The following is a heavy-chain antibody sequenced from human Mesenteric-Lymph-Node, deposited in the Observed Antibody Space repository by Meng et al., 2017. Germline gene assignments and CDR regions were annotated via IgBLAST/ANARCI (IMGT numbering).Heavy chain of an antibody. CDR2: IYHSGST. V-gene: IGHV4-4*02. D-gene: IGHD6-13*01. CDR3: AREADTSRTGLGY. Sequence: QVQLQQWGAGLVKPSGTLSLTCAVSGGSISSSNWWSWVRQRPGKGLEWIGEIYHSGSTNYNPSLKSRVTISVDKSKNQFSLKLSSVTAADTAVYYCAREADTSRTGLGYWGQGTLVTVSS. CDR1: GGSISSSNW. J-gene: IGHJ4*02.